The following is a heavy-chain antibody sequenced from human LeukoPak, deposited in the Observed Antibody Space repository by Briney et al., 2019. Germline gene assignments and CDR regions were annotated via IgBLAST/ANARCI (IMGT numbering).Heavy chain of an antibody. V-gene: IGHV3-13*01. CDR2: IGIVGDT. CDR3: ARDEGKYQLLSGSDY. J-gene: IGHJ4*02. D-gene: IGHD2-2*01. CDR1: GFTVSKYD. Sequence: GGSLRLSCAASGFTVSKYDMHWVRQATGKGLEWVSAIGIVGDTYYRGSVKGRFTMSRENGNNNVYLQMNSLRDGDTAVYYCARDEGKYQLLSGSDYWGQGTLVTVSS.